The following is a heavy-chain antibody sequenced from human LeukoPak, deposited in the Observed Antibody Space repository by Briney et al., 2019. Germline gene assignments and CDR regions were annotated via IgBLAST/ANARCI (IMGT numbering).Heavy chain of an antibody. CDR2: IYYSGST. D-gene: IGHD3-10*01. CDR1: GGSISSSSYY. J-gene: IGHJ4*02. CDR3: ARDNMVRGVTNNGGFDY. Sequence: SETLSLTCTVSGGSISSSSYYWGWIRQPPGKGLEWIGSIYYSGSTYYNPSLKSRVTISVDTSKNQFSLKLSSVTAADTAVYYCARDNMVRGVTNNGGFDYWGQGTLVTVSS. V-gene: IGHV4-39*07.